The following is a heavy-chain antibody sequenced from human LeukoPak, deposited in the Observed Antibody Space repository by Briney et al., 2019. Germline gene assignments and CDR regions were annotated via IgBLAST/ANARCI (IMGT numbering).Heavy chain of an antibody. Sequence: GGSLRLSCAASEFTFSSYERTWVRQAPGKGLEWVSYISSSGNSIYYADSVKGRFTISRDNAKNSLYLQMNNLRAEDTAVYFCAREIGLRTELWGQGTLVTVSS. D-gene: IGHD5/OR15-5a*01. CDR3: AREIGLRTEL. J-gene: IGHJ4*02. V-gene: IGHV3-48*03. CDR1: EFTFSSYE. CDR2: ISSSGNSI.